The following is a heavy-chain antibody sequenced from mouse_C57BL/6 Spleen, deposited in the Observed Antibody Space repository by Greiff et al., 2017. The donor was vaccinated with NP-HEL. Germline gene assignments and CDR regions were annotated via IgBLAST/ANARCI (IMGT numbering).Heavy chain of an antibody. J-gene: IGHJ3*01. D-gene: IGHD2-4*01. CDR2: IYPGDGDT. CDR1: GYAFSSSW. Sequence: QVQLQQSGPELVKPGASVKISCKASGYAFSSSWMNWVKQRPGKGLEWIGRIYPGDGDTNYNGKFKGTATLTAANSSSTAYMQLSRLTSEDSAVCYGARYDYDGFAYWGQGTLVTGSA. CDR3: ARYDYDGFAY. V-gene: IGHV1-82*01.